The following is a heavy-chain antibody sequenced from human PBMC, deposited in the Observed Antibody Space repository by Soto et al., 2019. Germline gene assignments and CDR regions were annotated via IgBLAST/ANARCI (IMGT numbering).Heavy chain of an antibody. CDR2: IWYDGSNK. Sequence: GGSLRLSCAASGFTFRSYGMHWVRQAPGKGLEWVAVIWYDGSNKYYADSVKGRFTISRDNSKNTLYLQMNSLRAEDTAVYYCARDLHYYGSGSYYGLAYYFDYWGQGT. CDR1: GFTFRSYG. D-gene: IGHD3-10*01. V-gene: IGHV3-33*01. CDR3: ARDLHYYGSGSYYGLAYYFDY. J-gene: IGHJ4*02.